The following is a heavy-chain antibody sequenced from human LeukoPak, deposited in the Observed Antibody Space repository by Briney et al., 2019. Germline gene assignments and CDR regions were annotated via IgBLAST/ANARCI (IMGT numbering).Heavy chain of an antibody. D-gene: IGHD2-21*02. CDR1: GFTFGDYA. J-gene: IGHJ4*02. CDR2: IRSKAYGGTT. Sequence: GGSLRLSCTASGFTFGDYAMSWFRQAPGKGLEWVGFIRSKAYGGTTEYAASVKGRFTISRDDSKSIAYLQMNSLKTEDTAVYYCTRGPRYCGGDCYSVYYWGQGTLVTVSS. V-gene: IGHV3-49*03. CDR3: TRGPRYCGGDCYSVYY.